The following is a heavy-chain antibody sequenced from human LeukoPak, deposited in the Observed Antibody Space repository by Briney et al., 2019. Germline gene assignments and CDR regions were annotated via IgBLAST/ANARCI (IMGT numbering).Heavy chain of an antibody. CDR3: ARGKTSQNIVTRKTYNWFDP. D-gene: IGHD2/OR15-2a*01. Sequence: GSLRLSCAASGFTFSSYSMKWVRQAPGKGLEWVSYISSSGSTIYYADSVKGRFTISRDNAKNSLYLQMKSLRAEDTAVYYCARGKTSQNIVTRKTYNWFDPWGQGTLVTVSS. J-gene: IGHJ5*02. CDR1: GFTFSSYS. V-gene: IGHV3-48*04. CDR2: ISSSGSTI.